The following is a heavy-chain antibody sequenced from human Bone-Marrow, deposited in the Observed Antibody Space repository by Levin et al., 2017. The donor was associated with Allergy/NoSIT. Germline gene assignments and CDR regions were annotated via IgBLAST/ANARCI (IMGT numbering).Heavy chain of an antibody. Sequence: PSETLSLTCTVSGGSISTYYWSWIRQPPGKGLEWIGYVYYSGSTNYNPSLKSRVTMSVDTSKNHFSLKRSAVTAADTPLYYCARHAGPIHLWLMDYWGQGPLVTVSS. J-gene: IGHJ4*02. D-gene: IGHD5-18*01. CDR1: GGSISTYY. CDR3: ARHAGPIHLWLMDY. V-gene: IGHV4-59*08. CDR2: VYYSGST.